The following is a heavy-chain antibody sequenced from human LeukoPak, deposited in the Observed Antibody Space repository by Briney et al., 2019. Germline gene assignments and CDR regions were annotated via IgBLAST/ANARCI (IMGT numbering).Heavy chain of an antibody. J-gene: IGHJ4*02. Sequence: PGGSLRLSCAASGFTFSSYWMHWVRQAPGKGLVWVSRINSDGSSTSYADSVKGRFTISRDNAKNTLYLQMNSLRAGDTAVYYCAKDSYDRSGYYYYYFAYWGQGTQVTVSS. D-gene: IGHD3-22*01. CDR3: AKDSYDRSGYYYYYFAY. CDR1: GFTFSSYW. V-gene: IGHV3-74*01. CDR2: INSDGSST.